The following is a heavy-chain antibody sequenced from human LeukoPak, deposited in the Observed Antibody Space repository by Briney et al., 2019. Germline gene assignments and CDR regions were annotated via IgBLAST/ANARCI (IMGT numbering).Heavy chain of an antibody. Sequence: ASVKVSCKASGYTFTTYGISWVRQAPGQGLEWMGWISTYNGNTNFAQKLQGRVTMTTDTSTSTAYMEPRSLRSDDTAVYYCARDIGEIAAAGTGYWGQGTLVTVSS. CDR1: GYTFTTYG. CDR2: ISTYNGNT. D-gene: IGHD6-13*01. V-gene: IGHV1-18*01. J-gene: IGHJ4*02. CDR3: ARDIGEIAAAGTGY.